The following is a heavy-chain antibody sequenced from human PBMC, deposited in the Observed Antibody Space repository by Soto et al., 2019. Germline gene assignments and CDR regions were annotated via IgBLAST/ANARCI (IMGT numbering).Heavy chain of an antibody. CDR1: GYTFTRYG. CDR2: ISAYNGNT. D-gene: IGHD4-17*01. Sequence: QVQLVQSGAEVKKPGASVQVSCKASGYTFTRYGITWVRQAPGQGLEWMGWISAYNGNTNYAQKLQGRVTMTTDTSTSTADMELRSLRSDYTAVYYCARALYGDYDSWFDPWGQGTLVTVSA. V-gene: IGHV1-18*01. CDR3: ARALYGDYDSWFDP. J-gene: IGHJ5*02.